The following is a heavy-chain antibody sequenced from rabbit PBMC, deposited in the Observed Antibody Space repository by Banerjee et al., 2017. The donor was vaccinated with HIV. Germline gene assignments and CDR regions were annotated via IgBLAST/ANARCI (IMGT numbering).Heavy chain of an antibody. D-gene: IGHD4-2*01. CDR3: ARGSAYAGAGYAL. V-gene: IGHV1S7*01. Sequence: QSLEESGGDLVKPGASLTLTCTASGFSLSSYSMQWVRQAPGKGLEWIGYIDPVFGSTYYASWVNGRFTISSHNAQNTLYLQLNSLTAADTATYFCARGSAYAGAGYALWGPGTLVTVS. J-gene: IGHJ6*01. CDR1: GFSLSSYS. CDR2: IDPVFGST.